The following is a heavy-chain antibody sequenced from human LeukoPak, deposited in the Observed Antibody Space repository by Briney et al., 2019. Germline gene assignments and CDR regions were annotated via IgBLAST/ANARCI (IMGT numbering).Heavy chain of an antibody. J-gene: IGHJ6*03. CDR1: GFTFSSYA. CDR3: ARGGYSYGYAGVSPHYMAI. V-gene: IGHV3-20*04. Sequence: GGSLRLSCAASGFTFSSYAMSWVRQAPEKGLEWVSGINWNGASTNYADSVQGRFTISRDNAKNSLFLQMSSLRAEDTALYFCARGGYSYGYAGVSPHYMAIWGKGTMVTVSS. CDR2: INWNGAST. D-gene: IGHD5-18*01.